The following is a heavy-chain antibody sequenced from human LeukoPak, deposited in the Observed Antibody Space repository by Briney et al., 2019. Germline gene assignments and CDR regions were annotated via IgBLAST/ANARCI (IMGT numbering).Heavy chain of an antibody. CDR2: IYHSGST. CDR1: GGSISSYY. Sequence: SETLSLTCTVSGGSISSYYWGWIRQPPGKGLEWIGSIYHSGSTYYNPSLKSRVTISVDTSKNQFSLKLSSVTAADTAVYYCARGTSSWYGNWFDPWGQGTLVTVSS. V-gene: IGHV4-38-2*02. J-gene: IGHJ5*02. CDR3: ARGTSSWYGNWFDP. D-gene: IGHD6-13*01.